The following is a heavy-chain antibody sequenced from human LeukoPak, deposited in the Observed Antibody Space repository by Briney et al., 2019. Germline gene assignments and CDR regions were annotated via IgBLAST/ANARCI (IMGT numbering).Heavy chain of an antibody. J-gene: IGHJ4*02. CDR2: IKEDGSAT. CDR1: GFTFSTYW. Sequence: SGGSLRLSCAASGFTFSTYWMTWVRQAPGKGPEWVANIKEDGSATYYVDSVKGRFTISRDDSKNTLYLQMNSLRPEDAAIYYCATIGDRRTGELYRIDYWGQGTLVTVSS. D-gene: IGHD7-27*01. V-gene: IGHV3-7*02. CDR3: ATIGDRRTGELYRIDY.